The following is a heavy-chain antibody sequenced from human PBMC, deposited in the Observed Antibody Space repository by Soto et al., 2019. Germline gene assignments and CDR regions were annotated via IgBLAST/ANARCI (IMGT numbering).Heavy chain of an antibody. CDR1: GGTFSSYA. D-gene: IGHD3-22*01. CDR2: IIPIFGTA. Sequence: SVKVSCKASGGTFSSYAISWVRQAPGQGLEWMGGIIPIFGTANYAQKFQGRVTITADESTSTAYMELSSLRSEDTAVYYCARDQHSSGYRYYCYYGMDVWGQGTTVTVSS. V-gene: IGHV1-69*13. J-gene: IGHJ6*02. CDR3: ARDQHSSGYRYYCYYGMDV.